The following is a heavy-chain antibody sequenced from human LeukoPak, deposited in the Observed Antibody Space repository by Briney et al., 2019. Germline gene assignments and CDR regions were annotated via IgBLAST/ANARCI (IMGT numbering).Heavy chain of an antibody. V-gene: IGHV3-33*01. D-gene: IGHD3-3*01. CDR1: GFSFKDYG. Sequence: GGSLRLSCAASGFSFKDYGMHWVRQAPGKGLEWVAIIWYDGSTKYYAESVKGRFTISRDNSKNTLYLQMNNLRAEDTAVYYCARSRRDEIFGMDVWGQGTTVTVSS. J-gene: IGHJ6*02. CDR2: IWYDGSTK. CDR3: ARSRRDEIFGMDV.